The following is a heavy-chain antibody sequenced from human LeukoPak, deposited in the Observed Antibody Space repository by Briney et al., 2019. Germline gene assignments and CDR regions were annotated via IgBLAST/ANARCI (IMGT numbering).Heavy chain of an antibody. CDR3: VKDGPYSGSSNYFES. J-gene: IGHJ4*02. V-gene: IGHV3-9*03. CDR2: INWNSASI. Sequence: GGSLRLSCAASGFTFDGYAMHWVRQGPGKGLEWVSSINWNSASIHYADSVKGRFSISRDDMKNSLFLQMSSLRPEDMALYYCVKDGPYSGSSNYFESWGQGTLVIVSS. D-gene: IGHD1-26*01. CDR1: GFTFDGYA.